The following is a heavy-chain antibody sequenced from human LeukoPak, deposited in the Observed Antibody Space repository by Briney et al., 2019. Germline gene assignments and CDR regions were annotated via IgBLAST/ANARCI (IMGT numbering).Heavy chain of an antibody. CDR1: GFTFSDYW. J-gene: IGHJ4*02. D-gene: IGHD3-10*01. Sequence: GGSLRLSCAASGFTFSDYWMHWVRQAPGKGLVWVSHINSDGRTTTYADSVKGRFTISRDNAKNTLYLQMTSLRAEDTAVYYCAKNGPGFDYFDSWGQGTLVTVSS. CDR2: INSDGRTT. CDR3: AKNGPGFDYFDS. V-gene: IGHV3-74*01.